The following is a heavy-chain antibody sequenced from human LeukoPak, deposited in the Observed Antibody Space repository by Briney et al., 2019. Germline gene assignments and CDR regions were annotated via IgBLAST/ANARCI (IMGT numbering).Heavy chain of an antibody. Sequence: GASVKVSCKASGYTFTGYYMHWVRQAPGQGLEWMGWINPNSGGTNYAQKFQGRVTMTRDTSISTAYMEPSRLRSDDTAVYYCARARGRTRGSYYAGYWGQGTLVTVSS. CDR2: INPNSGGT. V-gene: IGHV1-2*02. J-gene: IGHJ4*02. CDR3: ARARGRTRGSYYAGY. CDR1: GYTFTGYY. D-gene: IGHD1-26*01.